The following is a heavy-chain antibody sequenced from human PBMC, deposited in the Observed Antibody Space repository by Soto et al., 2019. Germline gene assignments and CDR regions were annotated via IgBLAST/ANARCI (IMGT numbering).Heavy chain of an antibody. J-gene: IGHJ4*02. CDR1: GFTFNTYG. V-gene: IGHV3-30*18. CDR3: AKDHTSGWSSDS. Sequence: QVQLVESGGGVVQPGRSLRLSCAASGFTFNTYGMTWVRQAPGKGLEWVAVISYDGGRKFYADSVKGRFTISRDNSKNTMYLQVNSLRGEDTAVYYCAKDHTSGWSSDSWGQGTLVTVSS. CDR2: ISYDGGRK. D-gene: IGHD6-19*01.